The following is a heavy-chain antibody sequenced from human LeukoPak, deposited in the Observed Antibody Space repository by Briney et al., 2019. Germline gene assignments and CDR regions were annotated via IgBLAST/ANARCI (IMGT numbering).Heavy chain of an antibody. Sequence: SVKVSCKASGFTFTSSAVQWVRQARGQRLEWIGWIVVGSGNTNYAQKFQERVTITRDMSTSTAYMGLSSLRSEDTAVYYCAAVGSPQTYYYDSSFDYWGQGTLVTVSS. V-gene: IGHV1-58*01. CDR2: IVVGSGNT. CDR3: AAVGSPQTYYYDSSFDY. D-gene: IGHD3-22*01. CDR1: GFTFTSSA. J-gene: IGHJ4*02.